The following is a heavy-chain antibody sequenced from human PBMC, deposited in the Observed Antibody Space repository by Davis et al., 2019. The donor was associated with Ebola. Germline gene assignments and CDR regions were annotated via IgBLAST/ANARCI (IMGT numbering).Heavy chain of an antibody. CDR2: ISYDGADK. J-gene: IGHJ4*02. V-gene: IGHV3-30-3*01. D-gene: IGHD3-10*01. Sequence: GGSLRLSCAASGFSFSSYAIHWVRQAPGEGLEWVAHISYDGADKDYADSVQGRFTISRDDSKNTVYLQMNRMRPEDTAVYYCARGYMIRGFVLEPQGLRWGQGTQVTVTS. CDR1: GFSFSSYA. CDR3: ARGYMIRGFVLEPQGLR.